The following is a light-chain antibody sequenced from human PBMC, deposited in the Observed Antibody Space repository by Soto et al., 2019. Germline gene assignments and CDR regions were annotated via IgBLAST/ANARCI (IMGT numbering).Light chain of an antibody. J-gene: IGKJ1*01. CDR2: DAS. CDR3: QQYNSYSRT. V-gene: IGKV1-5*01. Sequence: DIQLPQSPSTLSASVGDSVTITCRASQSISNWLAWFQQKPGKPPKLLIYDASSLESGVPSRFSGSGSGTEFTLTISSLQPDDFATYYCQQYNSYSRTVGQGTKVDIK. CDR1: QSISNW.